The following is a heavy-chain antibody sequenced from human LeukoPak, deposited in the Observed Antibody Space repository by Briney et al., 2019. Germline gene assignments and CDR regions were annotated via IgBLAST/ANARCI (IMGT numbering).Heavy chain of an antibody. J-gene: IGHJ6*03. V-gene: IGHV1-8*01. D-gene: IGHD2-2*02. CDR3: ARGSGYCSSTSCYSDYYYYYMDV. Sequence: ASVKVSCKASGYTFTSYDINWVRQATGQGLEWMGWMNPNRGNTGYAQKFQGRVTMTRNTSISTAYMELSSLRSEDTAVYYCARGSGYCSSTSCYSDYYYYYMDVWGKGTTVTVSS. CDR1: GYTFTSYD. CDR2: MNPNRGNT.